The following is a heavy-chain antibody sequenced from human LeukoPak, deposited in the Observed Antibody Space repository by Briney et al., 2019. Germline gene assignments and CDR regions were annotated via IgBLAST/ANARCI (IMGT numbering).Heavy chain of an antibody. J-gene: IGHJ4*02. Sequence: SETLSLTCTVSGGSISNYYWNWLRQPPGKGLEWLGYIYYSGSTNYNPSLSGRVTISLDTSKNQFSLRLTSVTAAGTAVYYCARGFDSKSTYFDYWGQGTLVTVSS. CDR3: ARGFDSKSTYFDY. V-gene: IGHV4-59*01. D-gene: IGHD5-12*01. CDR1: GGSISNYY. CDR2: IYYSGST.